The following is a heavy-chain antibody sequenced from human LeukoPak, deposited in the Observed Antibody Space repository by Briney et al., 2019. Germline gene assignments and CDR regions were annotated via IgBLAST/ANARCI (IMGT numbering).Heavy chain of an antibody. CDR3: ARGTYSGTWANWFDP. D-gene: IGHD6-13*01. V-gene: IGHV3-7*03. CDR1: GFTFSTHW. Sequence: GGSLRLSCVGSGFTFSTHWMNWVRQAPGKGLEWVASIRQDESEKYYVDSVKGRFTISRDNAKKSVYLQMNSLRAEDTAVYYCARGTYSGTWANWFDPWGQGTLVTVSS. J-gene: IGHJ5*02. CDR2: IRQDESEK.